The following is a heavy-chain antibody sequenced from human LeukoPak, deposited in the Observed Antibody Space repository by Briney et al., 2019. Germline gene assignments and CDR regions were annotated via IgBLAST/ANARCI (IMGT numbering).Heavy chain of an antibody. J-gene: IGHJ4*02. V-gene: IGHV3-23*01. D-gene: IGHD1-26*01. CDR3: AKDLALYTGPYSGAYYSPIDY. CDR2: ISGSGHNT. Sequence: GGSLRLSCAASGFTFSSYSMNWVRQAPGKGLEWVSSISGSGHNTYYADSVKGRFIISRDNSKNTLYLQIYSLRAEDTAVYYCAKDLALYTGPYSGAYYSPIDYWGQGTLVTVSS. CDR1: GFTFSSYS.